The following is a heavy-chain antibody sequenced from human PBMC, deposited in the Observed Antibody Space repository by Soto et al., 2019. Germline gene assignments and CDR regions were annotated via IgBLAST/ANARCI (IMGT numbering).Heavy chain of an antibody. CDR3: VRDHASRGFNSGH. J-gene: IGHJ1*01. D-gene: IGHD3-22*01. CDR1: WFTCGGFG. CDR2: IGSDGRPT. V-gene: IGHV3-74*03. Sequence: AAWFTCGGFGRRCIIKGPGKGLMWVSQIGSDGRPTTYADSVKGRFTISRDNARNTLYLQMNSLRADDTAMYYCVRDHASRGFNSGHWGQGLLVSRSS.